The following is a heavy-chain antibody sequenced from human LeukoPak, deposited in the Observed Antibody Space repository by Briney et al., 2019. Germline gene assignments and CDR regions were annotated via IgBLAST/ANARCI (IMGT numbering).Heavy chain of an antibody. V-gene: IGHV3-7*04. CDR2: IKQGGSEK. CDR3: ARVHYYDSSVES. J-gene: IGHJ4*02. Sequence: GGSLRLSCAASGFIFSDYWMSWVRQAPGKGLEWVANIKQGGSEKQYVDSAKGRFTISRDNAKNSLFLQMNSLRDEDTAVYYCARVHYYDSSVESWGQGTLVTVSS. CDR1: GFIFSDYW. D-gene: IGHD3-22*01.